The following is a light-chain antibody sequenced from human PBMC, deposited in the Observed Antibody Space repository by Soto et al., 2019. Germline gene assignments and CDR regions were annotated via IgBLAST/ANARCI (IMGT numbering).Light chain of an antibody. Sequence: EIVLTQSPGTLSLSPGERATLSCRASQSVSSSYLAWYQQKPGQAPRLLIYGASSRATGIPDRFSGSASGTDFTLTISRLEPEDFAVYYCQQYETFGQGTKVEIK. V-gene: IGKV3-20*01. CDR1: QSVSSSY. CDR3: QQYET. CDR2: GAS. J-gene: IGKJ1*01.